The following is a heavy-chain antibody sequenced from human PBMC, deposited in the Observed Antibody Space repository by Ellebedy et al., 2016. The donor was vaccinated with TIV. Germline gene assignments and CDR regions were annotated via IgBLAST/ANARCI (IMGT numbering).Heavy chain of an antibody. V-gene: IGHV1-69*13. CDR3: ATELIAAAGINY. CDR2: IIPIFGTA. J-gene: IGHJ4*02. CDR1: GGTFSSYA. Sequence: SVKVSXXASGGTFSSYAISWVRQAPGQGLEWMGGIIPIFGTANYAQKFQGRVTITADESTSTAYMELSSLRSEDTAVYYCATELIAAAGINYWGQGTLVTVSS. D-gene: IGHD6-13*01.